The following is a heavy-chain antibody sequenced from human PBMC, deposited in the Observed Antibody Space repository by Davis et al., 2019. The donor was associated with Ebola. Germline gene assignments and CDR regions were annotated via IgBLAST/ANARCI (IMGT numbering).Heavy chain of an antibody. J-gene: IGHJ4*02. V-gene: IGHV4-39*07. CDR1: GGSISSSSYY. CDR3: ARGPRSSSGWYLF. D-gene: IGHD6-19*01. Sequence: PSETLSLTCTVSGGSISSSSYYWGWIRQPPGKGLEWIGSIYYSGSTNYNPSLKSRVTISVDTSKNQFSLKLSSVTAADTAVYYCARGPRSSSGWYLFWGQGTLVTVSS. CDR2: IYYSGST.